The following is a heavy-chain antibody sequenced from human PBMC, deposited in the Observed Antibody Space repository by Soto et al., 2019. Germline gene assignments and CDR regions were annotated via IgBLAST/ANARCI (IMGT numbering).Heavy chain of an antibody. J-gene: IGHJ4*02. CDR3: VPGVYRWSDY. CDR1: GFTFSNYE. V-gene: IGHV3-48*03. D-gene: IGHD2-8*02. CDR2: ISGTGSTI. Sequence: PGGSLRLSCAASGFTFSNYEMNWARQAPGKGLEWVSYISGTGSTIYYADSVKGRFTISRDNAKNSLYLQMNSLKTEDTAVYYCVPGVYRWSDYWGQGTLVTVSS.